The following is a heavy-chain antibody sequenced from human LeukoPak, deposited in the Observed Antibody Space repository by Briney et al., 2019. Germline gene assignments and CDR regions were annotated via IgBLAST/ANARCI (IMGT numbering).Heavy chain of an antibody. Sequence: SETLSLTCGVYGGSFSGYYWSWIRQPPGRGLEWIGEINQSGRTNYNPALKSRVTISVDTSKNQFSLKLSSVTAADTGVYYCATKYSVAVAANPPYFDYWGQGTLVTVSS. CDR3: ATKYSVAVAANPPYFDY. J-gene: IGHJ4*02. D-gene: IGHD6-19*01. CDR1: GGSFSGYY. CDR2: INQSGRT. V-gene: IGHV4-34*01.